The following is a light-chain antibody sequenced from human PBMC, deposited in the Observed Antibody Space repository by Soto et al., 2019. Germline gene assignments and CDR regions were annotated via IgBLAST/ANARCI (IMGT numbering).Light chain of an antibody. J-gene: IGLJ1*01. CDR1: SSDVGSYNL. Sequence: SVLTQPASVSGSPGQSITISCTGTSSDVGSYNLVPWYQQHPGKAPKLMIYEGGKRPSGVSDRFSGSKSGNTASLTISGLQAEDDADYYCCSYAGSSTYVFGTGTKLTVL. V-gene: IGLV2-23*01. CDR2: EGG. CDR3: CSYAGSSTYV.